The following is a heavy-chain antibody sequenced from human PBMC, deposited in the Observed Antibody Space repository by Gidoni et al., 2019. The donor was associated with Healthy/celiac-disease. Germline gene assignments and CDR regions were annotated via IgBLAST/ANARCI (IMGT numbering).Heavy chain of an antibody. V-gene: IGHV4-34*01. CDR1: GGSFSGSS. CDR3: ARAIRRYPTVTYPHYYYYYGMDV. J-gene: IGHJ6*02. Sequence: QVQLQQWGAGLLKPSETLSLTCAVYGGSFSGSSWSWIRQPPGKGLEWIGESNHSGSTNYNPYLKSRVTIAVDTSKNQFSLKLSSVTAADTAVYYCARAIRRYPTVTYPHYYYYYGMDVWGQGTTVTVSS. CDR2: SNHSGST. D-gene: IGHD4-17*01.